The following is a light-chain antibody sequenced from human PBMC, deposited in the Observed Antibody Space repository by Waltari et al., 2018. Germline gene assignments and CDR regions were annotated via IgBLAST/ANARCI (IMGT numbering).Light chain of an antibody. CDR3: GQGANFPT. CDR2: QVS. V-gene: IGKV2-30*02. Sequence: DLVMTQSPLSLPITPGQPASISCRSSQSLIHSNGNTYLNWYQQKPGQPPRLLIYQVSNRYSGVPDSFSGSGAGTDFTLKISRVEAEDVGVYYCGQGANFPTFGQGTKVEI. J-gene: IGKJ1*01. CDR1: QSLIHSNGNTY.